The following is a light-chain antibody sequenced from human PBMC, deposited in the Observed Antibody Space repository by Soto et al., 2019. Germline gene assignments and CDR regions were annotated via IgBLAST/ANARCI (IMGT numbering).Light chain of an antibody. CDR2: LDSDGSH. V-gene: IGLV4-69*01. Sequence: QPVLTQSPSASASLGASVKLTCTLSSGHSTYAIAWHQQQPEKGPRYLMKLDSDGSHSKGDGIPDRFSGSSSGAERYLTISSLQSEDEADYYCQTWATVPDWVFGGGTQLTVL. J-gene: IGLJ3*02. CDR3: QTWATVPDWV. CDR1: SGHSTYA.